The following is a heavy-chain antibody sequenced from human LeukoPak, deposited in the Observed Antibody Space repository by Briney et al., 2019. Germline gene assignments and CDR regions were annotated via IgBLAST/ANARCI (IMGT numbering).Heavy chain of an antibody. D-gene: IGHD3-22*01. J-gene: IGHJ4*02. CDR1: GYTLTELS. V-gene: IGHV1-46*01. CDR3: ARCSPGDSSNFYAVLQY. Sequence: ASVKVSCKVSGYTLTELSMHWVRQAPGQGLEWMGIINPSGGSTSYAQKFQGRLTMTRDTSTSTVYMELSSLRSDDTAVYYCARCSPGDSSNFYAVLQYWGQGTQVTVST. CDR2: INPSGGST.